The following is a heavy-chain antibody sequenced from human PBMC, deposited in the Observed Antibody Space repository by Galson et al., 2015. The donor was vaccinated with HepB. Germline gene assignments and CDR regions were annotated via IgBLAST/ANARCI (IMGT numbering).Heavy chain of an antibody. V-gene: IGHV3-23*01. J-gene: IGHJ4*02. CDR3: AKDGPRIVVVPAAIRYLAY. CDR1: GVTFSSYA. CDR2: ISGSGGST. Sequence: SLRRACAASGVTFSSYAMSWVRQAPGKGLEWVSAISGSGGSTYYADSVKVRFTISRDNSKNTLYLQMNSLRAEDTAVYYCAKDGPRIVVVPAAIRYLAYWGQGTLVTVSS. D-gene: IGHD2-2*02.